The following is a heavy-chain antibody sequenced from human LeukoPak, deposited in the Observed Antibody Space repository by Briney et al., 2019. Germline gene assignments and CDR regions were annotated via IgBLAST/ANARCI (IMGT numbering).Heavy chain of an antibody. V-gene: IGHV3-30*18. D-gene: IGHD2-15*01. J-gene: IGHJ4*02. CDR3: AKELSSCYDY. Sequence: GGSLRLSCAASGFTFSSYGMHWVRQAPGKGLEWVAVISYDGSNKYYADSVKGRFTISRDNSKNTLYLQMNSLRAEDTAVYYCAKELSSCYDYWGQGTLVTVSA. CDR1: GFTFSSYG. CDR2: ISYDGSNK.